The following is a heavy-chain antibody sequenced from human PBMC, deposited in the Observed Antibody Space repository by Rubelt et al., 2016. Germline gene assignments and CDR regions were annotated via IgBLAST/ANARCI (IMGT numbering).Heavy chain of an antibody. J-gene: IGHJ4*02. V-gene: IGHV1-69*01. Sequence: QVQLVQSGAEVKKPGSSVKVSCKASGGTFSSCAISWVLQAPGQGLEWMGGIIPIFGTANYAQKFQGRVTITADESTSTAYMELSSLRSEDTAMYYCARDLRGGGEQWLAYYFDYWGQGTLVTVSS. CDR2: IIPIFGTA. CDR3: ARDLRGGGEQWLAYYFDY. CDR1: GGTFSSCA. D-gene: IGHD6-19*01.